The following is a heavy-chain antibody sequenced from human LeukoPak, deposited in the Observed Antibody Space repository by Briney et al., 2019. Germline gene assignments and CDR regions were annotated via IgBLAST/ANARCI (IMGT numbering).Heavy chain of an antibody. CDR1: GFIFSNYG. CDR3: ARDPTTVSIYGVGGDYLDY. Sequence: GGSLRLSCAASGFIFSNYGMHWVRQAPGKGLEWVANINQDGSEKYYVDSMKGRFTISRDNAKTSLYLQINSLRAEDTAVYYCARDPTTVSIYGVGGDYLDYWGQGTLVTVSS. J-gene: IGHJ4*02. CDR2: INQDGSEK. V-gene: IGHV3-7*01. D-gene: IGHD4-17*01.